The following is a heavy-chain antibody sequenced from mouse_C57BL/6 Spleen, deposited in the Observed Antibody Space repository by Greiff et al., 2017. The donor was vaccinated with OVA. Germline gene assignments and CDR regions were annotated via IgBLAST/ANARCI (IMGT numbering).Heavy chain of an antibody. CDR2: INPYNGDT. CDR3: ARRLNYYGSSYEAMDY. J-gene: IGHJ4*01. V-gene: IGHV1-20*01. Sequence: EVKLMESGPELVKPGDSVKISCKASGYSFTGYFMNWVMQSHGKSLEWIGRINPYNGDTFYNQKFKGKATLTVDKSSSTAHMELRSLTSEDSAVYYCARRLNYYGSSYEAMDYWGQGTSVTVSS. CDR1: GYSFTGYF. D-gene: IGHD1-1*01.